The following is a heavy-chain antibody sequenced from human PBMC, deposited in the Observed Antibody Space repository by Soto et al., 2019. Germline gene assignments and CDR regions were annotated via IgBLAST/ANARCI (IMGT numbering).Heavy chain of an antibody. J-gene: IGHJ5*02. V-gene: IGHV3-30-3*01. Sequence: LRLSCAASGFTFSSYAMHWVRQAPGKGLEWVAVISYDGSNKYYADSVKGRFTISRDNSKNTLYLQMNSLRAEDTAVYYCARELDSSSWNNWFDPWGQGTLVTVSS. CDR1: GFTFSSYA. CDR3: ARELDSSSWNNWFDP. D-gene: IGHD6-13*01. CDR2: ISYDGSNK.